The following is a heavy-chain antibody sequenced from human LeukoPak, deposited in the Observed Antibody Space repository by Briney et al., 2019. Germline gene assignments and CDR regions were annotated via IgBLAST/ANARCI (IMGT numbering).Heavy chain of an antibody. Sequence: AAVKASCQASGYTFTGYYMHWVRQAPGQGLEWMGWINPNSGDTKYAQKFQGRVTMTRDTSISTAYMELSRLRSDDTAVYYCATQRGSYLWGTDFDYWGQGTLVTVSS. J-gene: IGHJ4*02. CDR1: GYTFTGYY. CDR3: ATQRGSYLWGTDFDY. D-gene: IGHD3-16*01. CDR2: INPNSGDT. V-gene: IGHV1-2*02.